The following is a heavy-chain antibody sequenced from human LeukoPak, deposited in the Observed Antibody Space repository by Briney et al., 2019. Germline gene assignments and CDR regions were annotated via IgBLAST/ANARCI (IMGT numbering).Heavy chain of an antibody. Sequence: GGSLRLSCAASGFTFSDYYMSWIRQAPGKGLEWVSYISSSSSYTNYADSVKGRFTISRDNSKNTLYLQMNSLRAEDTAVYYSASPYSSSWYYFDYWGQGTLVTVSS. J-gene: IGHJ4*02. CDR3: ASPYSSSWYYFDY. D-gene: IGHD6-13*01. CDR2: ISSSSSYT. CDR1: GFTFSDYY. V-gene: IGHV3-11*06.